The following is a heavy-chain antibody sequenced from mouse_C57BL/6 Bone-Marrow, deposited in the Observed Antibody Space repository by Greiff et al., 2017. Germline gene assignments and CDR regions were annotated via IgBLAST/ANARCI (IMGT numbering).Heavy chain of an antibody. CDR1: GYTFTDYY. D-gene: IGHD1-1*01. V-gene: IGHV1-77*01. CDR2: IGPGSGST. CDR3: ARPVIYYYGSSLYWYFDV. J-gene: IGHJ1*03. Sequence: QVQLQQSGAELVKPGASVKISCKASGYTFTDYYINWVKQRPGQGLEWIGKIGPGSGSTYYNEKFKGKATLTADKSSSTAYMQLSSLTSEDSAVYFCARPVIYYYGSSLYWYFDVWGTGTTVTVSS.